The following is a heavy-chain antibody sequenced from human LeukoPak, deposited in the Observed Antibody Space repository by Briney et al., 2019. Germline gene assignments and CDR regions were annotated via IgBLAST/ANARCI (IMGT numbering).Heavy chain of an antibody. D-gene: IGHD2-2*01. V-gene: IGHV4-4*07. CDR1: GGSISSYY. CDR3: AREVPAATYNWFDP. CDR2: IYTSGST. Sequence: PSETLSLTCTVSGGSISSYYWSWIRQPAGKGLEWIGRIYTSGSTNYNPFLKSRVTMSVDTSKNQFSLKLSSVTAADTAVYYCAREVPAATYNWFDPWGQGTLVTVSS. J-gene: IGHJ5*02.